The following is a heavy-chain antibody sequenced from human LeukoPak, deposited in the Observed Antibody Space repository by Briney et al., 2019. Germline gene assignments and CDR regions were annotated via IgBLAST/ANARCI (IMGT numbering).Heavy chain of an antibody. CDR2: INPNSGGT. CDR1: GYTFTDYY. D-gene: IGHD3-10*01. J-gene: IGHJ4*02. V-gene: IGHV1-2*02. CDR3: ARDPLYYHGSGSYSGGGNY. Sequence: ASVKVSCKASGYTFTDYYMHWVRQAPGQGLEWMGWINPNSGGTNYAQKFQGRVTMTRDTSISTAYMELSRLRSEDTAVYYCARDPLYYHGSGSYSGGGNYWGQGTLVTVSS.